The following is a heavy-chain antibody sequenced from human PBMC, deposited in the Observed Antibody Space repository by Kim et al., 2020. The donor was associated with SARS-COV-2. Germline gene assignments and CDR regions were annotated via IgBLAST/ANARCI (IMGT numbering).Heavy chain of an antibody. V-gene: IGHV3-30*07. D-gene: IGHD3-10*01. J-gene: IGHJ6*03. Sequence: VKGRFTIPRENSKHTRYLQMNSLRAEDTAVYYCARDRVEGKDYYYYMDVWGKGTTVTVSS. CDR3: ARDRVEGKDYYYYMDV.